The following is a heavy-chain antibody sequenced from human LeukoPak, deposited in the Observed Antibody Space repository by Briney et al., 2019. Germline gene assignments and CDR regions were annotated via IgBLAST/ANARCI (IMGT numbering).Heavy chain of an antibody. Sequence: GGSLRLSCEASGFTFKNAWMIWVRQAPGKGLEWVSFIYSDNTHYSDSVKGRFTISRDNSKNTLYLQMNSLRAEDTAVYYCARRAGAYSHLYDYWGQGTLVTVSS. CDR2: IYSDNT. CDR3: ARRAGAYSHLYDY. V-gene: IGHV3-53*01. J-gene: IGHJ4*02. CDR1: GFTFKNAW. D-gene: IGHD4/OR15-4a*01.